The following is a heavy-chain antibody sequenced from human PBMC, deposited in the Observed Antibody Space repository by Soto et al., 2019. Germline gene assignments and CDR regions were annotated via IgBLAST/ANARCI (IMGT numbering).Heavy chain of an antibody. D-gene: IGHD3-3*01. CDR3: ATDLPKATYDFWSGYAFDY. J-gene: IGHJ4*02. V-gene: IGHV1-24*01. CDR1: GYTLTELS. Sequence: ASVKVSCKVSGYTLTELSMHWVRQAPGKGLEWMGGFDPEDGETIYAQKFQGRVTMTEDTSTDTAYMELSSLRSEDTAVYYCATDLPKATYDFWSGYAFDYWGQGTLVTVSS. CDR2: FDPEDGET.